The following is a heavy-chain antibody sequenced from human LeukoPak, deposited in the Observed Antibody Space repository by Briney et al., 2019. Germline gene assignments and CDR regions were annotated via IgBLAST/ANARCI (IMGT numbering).Heavy chain of an antibody. CDR1: GFTFSSYG. V-gene: IGHV3-30*18. CDR2: ISYDGPNK. Sequence: GGSLRLSCAASGFTFSSYGMHWVRQAPGKGLEWVAVISYDGPNKYYADSVKGRFTISRDNSKNTLYLQMNSLRAEDTAVYYCAKDSGKTYYYGSGSYRSDYWGQGTLVTVSS. D-gene: IGHD3-10*01. J-gene: IGHJ4*02. CDR3: AKDSGKTYYYGSGSYRSDY.